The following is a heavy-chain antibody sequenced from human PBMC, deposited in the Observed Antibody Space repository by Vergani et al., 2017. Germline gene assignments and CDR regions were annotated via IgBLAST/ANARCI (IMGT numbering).Heavy chain of an antibody. CDR3: ARATHRLDTTMAPSDL. J-gene: IGHJ4*02. CDR2: INPSGGST. CDR1: GYTFTSYY. D-gene: IGHD5-18*01. V-gene: IGHV1-46*03. Sequence: QVQLVQSGAEVKKPGASVKVSCKASGYTFTSYYMHWVRQAPGQGLEWMGIINPSGGSTSYAQKFQGRVTMTRDTSTSTVYMELSSLRSEDTAVYYCARATHRLDTTMAPSDLGGQGTRVTVSS.